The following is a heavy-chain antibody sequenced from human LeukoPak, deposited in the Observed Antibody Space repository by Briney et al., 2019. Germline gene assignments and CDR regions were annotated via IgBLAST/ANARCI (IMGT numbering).Heavy chain of an antibody. V-gene: IGHV3-7*03. Sequence: GGSLRLSCAASGFTFSSYWMSWVRQAPGKGLEWVANMKQDGSEKYYVDSVKGRFTISRDNSKNTLYLQMYSLRAEDTAVYYCAKILNGTYSFDLWGQGTLVTVSS. CDR2: MKQDGSEK. CDR1: GFTFSSYW. CDR3: AKILNGTYSFDL. D-gene: IGHD2-8*01. J-gene: IGHJ4*02.